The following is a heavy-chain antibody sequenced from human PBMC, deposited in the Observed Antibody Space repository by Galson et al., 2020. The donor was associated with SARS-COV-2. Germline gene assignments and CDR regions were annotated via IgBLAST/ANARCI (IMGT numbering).Heavy chain of an antibody. CDR3: ARVTVTLRDYGMDV. CDR1: GFPFSTYS. D-gene: IGHD4-17*01. V-gene: IGHV3-21*01. Sequence: NSGGSLRLSCAASGFPFSTYSMNWVRLAPGKGLEWVSSISTSSSYTYYVDSVKGRFSISRDNPRNSLYLQMNSLRAEDTAVYYCARVTVTLRDYGMDVWGQGTTVAVSS. CDR2: ISTSSSYT. J-gene: IGHJ6*02.